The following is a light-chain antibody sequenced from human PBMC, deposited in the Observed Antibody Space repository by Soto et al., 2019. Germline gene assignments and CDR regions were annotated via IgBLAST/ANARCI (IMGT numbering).Light chain of an antibody. Sequence: DIQMTQSPSTLSASVGDRVTITCRASQSISSWLAWYQQKPGRAPKLLIYKATSLESGVPSRFSGGGSGTEFTLTISSLQPDDFATYYCQQYNNFPTFGQGTKVEIK. V-gene: IGKV1-5*03. CDR3: QQYNNFPT. CDR2: KAT. CDR1: QSISSW. J-gene: IGKJ1*01.